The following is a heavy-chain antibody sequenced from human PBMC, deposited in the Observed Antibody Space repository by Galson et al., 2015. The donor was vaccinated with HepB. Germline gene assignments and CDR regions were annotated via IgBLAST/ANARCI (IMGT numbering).Heavy chain of an antibody. V-gene: IGHV3-23*01. Sequence: SLRLSCAASGFTFSSYGMHWVRQAPGKGLEWVSAISGSGGSTYYADSVKGRFTISRDNSKNTLYLQMNSLRAEDTAVYYCAKAQDPYQLLSSDFDYWGQGTLVTVSS. CDR3: AKAQDPYQLLSSDFDY. CDR2: ISGSGGST. J-gene: IGHJ4*02. D-gene: IGHD2-2*01. CDR1: GFTFSSYG.